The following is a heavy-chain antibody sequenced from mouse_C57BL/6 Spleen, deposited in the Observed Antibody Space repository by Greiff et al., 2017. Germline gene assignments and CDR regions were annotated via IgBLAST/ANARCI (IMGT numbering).Heavy chain of an antibody. CDR1: GYAFTNYL. CDR3: ARGDLVENGNYGWFAY. V-gene: IGHV1-54*01. Sequence: VQLQQSGAELVRPGTSVKVSCKASGYAFTNYLIEWVKQRPGQGLEWIGVINPGSGGTNYNEKFKGKATLTADKSSSTAYMQLSSLTSEDSAVYVCARGDLVENGNYGWFAYWGQGTLVTVSA. D-gene: IGHD2-1*01. J-gene: IGHJ3*01. CDR2: INPGSGGT.